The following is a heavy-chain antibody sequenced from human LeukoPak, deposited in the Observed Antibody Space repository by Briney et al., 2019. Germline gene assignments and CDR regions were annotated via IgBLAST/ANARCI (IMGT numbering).Heavy chain of an antibody. Sequence: GGSLRLSCSASGFSFNSYAMHWVRQAPGKGLEYVGVISSSGDKTYYTDSLRGRLTISRDNSKNTLYLQMSSLGAEDTAVYYCARVWDWYYGMDVWGQGTTVTVSS. CDR2: ISSSGDKT. J-gene: IGHJ6*02. CDR3: ARVWDWYYGMDV. CDR1: GFSFNSYA. V-gene: IGHV3-64D*09. D-gene: IGHD3-16*01.